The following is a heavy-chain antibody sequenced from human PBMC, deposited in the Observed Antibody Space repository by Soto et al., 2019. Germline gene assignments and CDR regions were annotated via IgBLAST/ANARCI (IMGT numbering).Heavy chain of an antibody. D-gene: IGHD2-2*01. CDR2: ISPFSHYT. CDR3: AREATVLIPAAQPSQFDS. Sequence: QVHLVQSGPAVKKPGASVTISCKAFGYTFRKYGINWVRQAPGQGLEWMVWISPFSHYTHSAHTFQGRLTLTTDTAATTAYMELTGLTSADTALYYCAREATVLIPAAQPSQFDSWGQGTLVTVSS. J-gene: IGHJ4*02. CDR1: GYTFRKYG. V-gene: IGHV1-18*01.